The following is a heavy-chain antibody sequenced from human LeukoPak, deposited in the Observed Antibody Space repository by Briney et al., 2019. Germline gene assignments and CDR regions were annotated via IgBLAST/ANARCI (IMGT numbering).Heavy chain of an antibody. J-gene: IGHJ3*02. Sequence: GRSLRLSCAASGFTFDDYAMHWVRQAPGKGLEWVSGISWNSGSIGYADSVKGRFTISRDNAKNSLYLQMNSLRAEDTAVYYCARASRGAFDIWGQGTMVTVSS. D-gene: IGHD6-6*01. V-gene: IGHV3-9*01. CDR2: ISWNSGSI. CDR3: ARASRGAFDI. CDR1: GFTFDDYA.